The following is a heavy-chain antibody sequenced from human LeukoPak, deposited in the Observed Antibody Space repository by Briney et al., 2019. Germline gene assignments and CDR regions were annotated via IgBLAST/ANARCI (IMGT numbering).Heavy chain of an antibody. CDR1: GGTFSSYA. D-gene: IGHD5-12*01. CDR2: IIPIFGTA. V-gene: IGHV1-69*05. CDR3: ARGYYADTVATTYFDP. J-gene: IGHJ5*02. Sequence: GASVKVSCKASGGTFSSYAISWVRQAPGQGLEWMGGIIPIFGTANYAQKFQGRVTITRNTSISTAYMELSSLRSEDTAVYYCARGYYADTVATTYFDPWGQGTLVTVSS.